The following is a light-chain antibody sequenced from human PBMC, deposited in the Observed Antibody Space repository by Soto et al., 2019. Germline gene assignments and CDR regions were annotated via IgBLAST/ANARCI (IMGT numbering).Light chain of an antibody. CDR2: DVS. CDR1: QSVSSN. J-gene: IGKJ5*01. Sequence: EIVMTQSPATLSVSPGERATLSCRASQSVSSNLAWYQQKPGRAPRLLIYDVSTRATGIPARFSGSGSRTDFILTISSLEPEDFAVYYCQQRSNWPITFGQGTLLEIK. CDR3: QQRSNWPIT. V-gene: IGKV3-11*01.